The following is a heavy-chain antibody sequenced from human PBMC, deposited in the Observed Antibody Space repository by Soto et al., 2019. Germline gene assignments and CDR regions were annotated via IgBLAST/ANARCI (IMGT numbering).Heavy chain of an antibody. V-gene: IGHV3-7*01. CDR2: IKQDGSEK. CDR1: GFTFSSYW. J-gene: IGHJ3*02. D-gene: IGHD6-13*01. Sequence: EVQLVESGGGLVQPGGSLRLSCAASGFTFSSYWMSWVRQAPGKGLEWVANIKQDGSEKYYVDSVKGRFTISRDNAKNSLYLQMNSLRAEDTAVYYCAREGSSGTYAAFDIWGQGTMVTVSS. CDR3: AREGSSGTYAAFDI.